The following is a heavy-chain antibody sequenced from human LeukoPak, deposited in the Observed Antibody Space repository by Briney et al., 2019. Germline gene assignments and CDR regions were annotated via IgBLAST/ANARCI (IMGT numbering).Heavy chain of an antibody. CDR3: ARVLGSYGNNWFDP. CDR1: GFTFSSYA. CDR2: ISGSGGST. D-gene: IGHD5-18*01. J-gene: IGHJ5*02. V-gene: IGHV3-23*01. Sequence: PGGSLRLSCAASGFTFSSYAMSWVRQAPGKGLEWVSAISGSGGSTYYADSVKGRSTISRDNSKNTLYLQMNSLRAEDTAVYYCARVLGSYGNNWFDPWGQGTLVTVSS.